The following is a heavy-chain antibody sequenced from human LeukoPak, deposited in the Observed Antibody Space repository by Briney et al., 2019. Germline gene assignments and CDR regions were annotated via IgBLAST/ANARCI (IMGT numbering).Heavy chain of an antibody. Sequence: GGSLRLSCTASGFTFGDYAMSWFRQAPGKGLEWVGFIRSKAYGGTTEYAASVKGRFTISRDDSKSIAYLQMNSLKTEDTAVYYCTRGPLPYGDYEGNDAFDIWGQGTMVTVSS. CDR2: IRSKAYGGTT. D-gene: IGHD4-17*01. V-gene: IGHV3-49*03. CDR3: TRGPLPYGDYEGNDAFDI. CDR1: GFTFGDYA. J-gene: IGHJ3*02.